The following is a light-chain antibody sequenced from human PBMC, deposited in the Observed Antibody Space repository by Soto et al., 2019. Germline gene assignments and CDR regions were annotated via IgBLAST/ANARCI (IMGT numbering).Light chain of an antibody. CDR2: SAS. J-gene: IGKJ4*01. CDR1: QRISAF. V-gene: IGKV1-39*01. Sequence: DIQMTQSPSSVSAFVGESVTITCHASQRISAFLNWYHQKPGKAPKLLIYSASYLQSGVPSNFRGSGSGTDFTLRIVTPQPEDSGTYFCQQSYRLPLTFGGGTKVEI. CDR3: QQSYRLPLT.